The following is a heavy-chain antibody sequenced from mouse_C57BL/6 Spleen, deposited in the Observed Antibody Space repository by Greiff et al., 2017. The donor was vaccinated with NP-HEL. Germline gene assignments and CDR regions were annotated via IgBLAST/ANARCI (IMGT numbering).Heavy chain of an antibody. CDR2: INPNYGTT. CDR3: ATALLPTVVAPFDY. D-gene: IGHD1-1*01. J-gene: IGHJ2*01. V-gene: IGHV1-39*01. CDR1: GYSFTDYN. Sequence: EVQLQQSGPELVKPGASVKISCKASGYSFTDYNMNWVKQSNGKSLEWIGVINPNYGTTSYNQKFKGKATLTVDQSSSTAYMQLNSLTSEDSAVYYCATALLPTVVAPFDYWGQGTTLTVSS.